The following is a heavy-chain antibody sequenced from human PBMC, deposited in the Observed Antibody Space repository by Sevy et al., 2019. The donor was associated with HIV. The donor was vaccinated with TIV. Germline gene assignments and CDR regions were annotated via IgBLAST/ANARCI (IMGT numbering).Heavy chain of an antibody. D-gene: IGHD4-17*01. V-gene: IGHV3-33*01. CDR3: ARGRDYGNFDY. CDR2: IWYDGSNK. Sequence: GWSLRLSCAASAFNFSIYGMHWVRQAPDKGLEWVALIWYDGSNKYYADSVKGRFTISRDNSKSTLYLQMNSLRAEDTAVYYCARGRDYGNFDYWGQGTLVTVSS. CDR1: AFNFSIYG. J-gene: IGHJ4*02.